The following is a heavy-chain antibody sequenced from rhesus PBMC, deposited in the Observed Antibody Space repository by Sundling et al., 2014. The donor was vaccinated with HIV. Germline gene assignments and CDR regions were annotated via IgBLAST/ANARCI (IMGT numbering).Heavy chain of an antibody. CDR1: GGSISSSY. D-gene: IGHD6-25*01. Sequence: QVQLQESGPGLVKPSETLSVTCAVSGGSISSSYWSWIRQAPGKGLEWIGYIYGSGSPTNYNPSLRSRVTLSVDTSKNQFSLKLSSVTAADTAVYYCARGYSGSWKMDFDYWGQGVLVTVSS. CDR2: IYGSGSPT. J-gene: IGHJ4*01. V-gene: IGHV4-169*01. CDR3: ARGYSGSWKMDFDY.